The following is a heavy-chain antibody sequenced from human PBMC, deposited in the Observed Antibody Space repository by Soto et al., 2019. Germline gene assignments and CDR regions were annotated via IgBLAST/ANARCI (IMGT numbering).Heavy chain of an antibody. V-gene: IGHV3-7*01. CDR2: IKQDGSEK. D-gene: IGHD4-17*01. CDR3: ARVHTPSYGDYPNYFDY. CDR1: GFTFSSYW. Sequence: GSLRLSCAASGFTFSSYWMSWVRQAPGKGLEWVANIKQDGSEKYYVDSVKGRFTISRDNAKNSLYLQMNSLRAEDTAVYYCARVHTPSYGDYPNYFDYWGQGTLVTVSS. J-gene: IGHJ4*02.